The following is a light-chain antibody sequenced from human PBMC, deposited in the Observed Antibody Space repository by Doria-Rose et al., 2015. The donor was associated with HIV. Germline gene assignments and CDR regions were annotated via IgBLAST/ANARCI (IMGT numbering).Light chain of an antibody. CDR3: HQYGTSWT. Sequence: EIVLTQSPGTLSLSPGERATLSCRASQRFSSIYLACYQQKPGQAPSLLIYDGSTRATGIPDRFSASGSGTDFTLTINRLEPEDFALYYCHQYGTSWTFGQGTKVEI. J-gene: IGKJ1*01. V-gene: IGKV3-20*01. CDR1: QRFSSIY. CDR2: DGS.